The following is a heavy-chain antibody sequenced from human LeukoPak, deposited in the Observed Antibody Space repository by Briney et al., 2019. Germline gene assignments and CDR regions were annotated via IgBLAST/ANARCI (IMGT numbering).Heavy chain of an antibody. J-gene: IGHJ3*02. Sequence: SETLSLTCTVSGYSISSGYYWGWIRQPPGKGLEWIGSIYHSGSTYYNPSLKRRVTISVDTSKNQFSLKLSSVTAADTAVYYCARDSYYYDSSGYYPDAFYIWGQGTMVTVSS. V-gene: IGHV4-38-2*02. CDR1: GYSISSGYY. CDR3: ARDSYYYDSSGYYPDAFYI. D-gene: IGHD3-22*01. CDR2: IYHSGST.